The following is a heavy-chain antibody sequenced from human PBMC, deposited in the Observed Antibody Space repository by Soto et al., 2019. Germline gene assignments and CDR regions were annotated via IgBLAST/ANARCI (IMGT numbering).Heavy chain of an antibody. CDR3: AKAYFVWSSEQPYYFDY. CDR2: ISGSGGRS. D-gene: IGHD3-16*01. CDR1: GFTFSNYA. J-gene: IGHJ4*02. V-gene: IGHV3-23*01. Sequence: EVQLLDSGGGLVQPGGSLRLSCAASGFTFSNYAMTWVRQGPGKGLEWVSGISGSGGRSYYADSVKGRFTISRDNSKSKVYLPMNSLRAEDTAVYYCAKAYFVWSSEQPYYFDYWGQGTLVTVSS.